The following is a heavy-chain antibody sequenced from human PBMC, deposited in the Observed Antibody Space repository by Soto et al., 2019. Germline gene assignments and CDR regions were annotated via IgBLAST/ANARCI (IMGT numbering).Heavy chain of an antibody. CDR1: GFTFSSYE. J-gene: IGHJ6*02. CDR2: ISSSGSTI. CDR3: ARDDGFGVAPYCGMDV. D-gene: IGHD3-3*01. V-gene: IGHV3-48*03. Sequence: EVQLVESGGGLVQPGGSLRLSCAASGFTFSSYEMNWVRQAPGKGLEWVSYISSSGSTIFYADSVKGRFTISRDNANNSLYLKMNSLRAEDTAVYYCARDDGFGVAPYCGMDVWGQGTTVTVSS.